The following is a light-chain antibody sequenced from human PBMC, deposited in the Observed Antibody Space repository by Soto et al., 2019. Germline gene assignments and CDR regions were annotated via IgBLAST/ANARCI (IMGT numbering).Light chain of an antibody. CDR1: HSISSW. Sequence: DIQMTQSPSTLSASVGDRVTITCRASHSISSWLAWYQQKPGKAPKLLIYDASSLESGVPSRFSGSGSGTEFTLTISSLQPDDFATYYCQQYNSYSPKITFGQGTRLEIK. CDR2: DAS. V-gene: IGKV1-5*01. J-gene: IGKJ5*01. CDR3: QQYNSYSPKIT.